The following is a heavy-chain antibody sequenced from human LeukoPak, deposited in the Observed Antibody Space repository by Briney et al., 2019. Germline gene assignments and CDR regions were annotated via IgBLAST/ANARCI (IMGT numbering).Heavy chain of an antibody. D-gene: IGHD3-10*01. J-gene: IGHJ4*02. CDR3: ARSYGSRTYYGY. V-gene: IGHV5-10-1*01. Sequence: GESLKISCTGYGYTFTNYFINWVRQVPGKGLEWMGRIDASDSHITYNSAFQGHVTMSVDKSINTAYLRWGSLKAADTAMYYCARSYGSRTYYGYWGQGTLVTVSS. CDR1: GYTFTNYF. CDR2: IDASDSHI.